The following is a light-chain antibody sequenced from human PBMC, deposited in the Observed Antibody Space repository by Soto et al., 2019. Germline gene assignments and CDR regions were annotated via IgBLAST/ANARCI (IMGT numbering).Light chain of an antibody. V-gene: IGKV1-5*01. J-gene: IGKJ4*01. CDR2: AAS. CDR1: ESIDNW. CDR3: QQINTFPVT. Sequence: DIQMTQTPSTLSASVGDTVTITCRASESIDNWLAWYQQKPGKAPKLLIFAASTLVRGVPSRFSGRGSGTEFTLTIGSLKPEDFATYYCQQINTFPVTFGGGTKADIK.